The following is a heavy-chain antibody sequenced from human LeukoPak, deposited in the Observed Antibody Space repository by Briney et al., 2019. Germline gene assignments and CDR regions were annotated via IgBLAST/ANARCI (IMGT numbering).Heavy chain of an antibody. V-gene: IGHV4-34*01. CDR2: IDHSGNT. Sequence: SETLSLTCAVYIGSLKGYHWSWIRQPPGMGLEWRVEIDHSGNTKYNPCLKSRVTISADTSKNQFSLELRTLSAADTAMYFCARQGSISAFDFWGRGTLVTVSS. CDR1: IGSLKGYH. D-gene: IGHD2-21*01. J-gene: IGHJ4*02. CDR3: ARQGSISAFDF.